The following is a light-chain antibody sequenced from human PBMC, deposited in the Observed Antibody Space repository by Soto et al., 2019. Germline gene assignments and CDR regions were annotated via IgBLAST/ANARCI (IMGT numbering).Light chain of an antibody. V-gene: IGKV3-11*01. Sequence: EIVLTQSPATLSLSPGERATLSCRASQSVSSYLAWYQQKPGQAPRLLIYDASNRATGIPARFSGSGSGTDFTLNISSLEPEDCAVYYCQQRSNWPRLYTFGQGTKLEIK. CDR2: DAS. CDR3: QQRSNWPRLYT. CDR1: QSVSSY. J-gene: IGKJ2*01.